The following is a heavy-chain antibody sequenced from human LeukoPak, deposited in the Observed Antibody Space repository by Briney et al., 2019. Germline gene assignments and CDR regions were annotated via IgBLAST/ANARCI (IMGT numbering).Heavy chain of an antibody. V-gene: IGHV3-7*03. D-gene: IGHD3-10*01. CDR1: GFIFSSYN. J-gene: IGHJ4*02. CDR3: TRDKSAGADTGSSFYY. CDR2: IKQDGSET. Sequence: PGGSLRLSCAASGFIFSSYNMNWVRQAPGKGLEWVASIKQDGSETYYVDSVKGRFTFSRDNAKNSVYLQMSSLRAEDTAVYYCTRDKSAGADTGSSFYYWGQGALVTVSS.